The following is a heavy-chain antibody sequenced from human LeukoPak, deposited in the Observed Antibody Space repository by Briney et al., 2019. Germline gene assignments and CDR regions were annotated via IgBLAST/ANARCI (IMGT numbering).Heavy chain of an antibody. D-gene: IGHD5-24*01. CDR1: GFTFSSYS. Sequence: PGGSLRLSCTASGFTFSSYSMNWVRQAPGRGLEWVSSISSSSSYIYYADSVKGRFTISRDNAKNSLYLQMNSLRAEDTAVYYCARDRWGRWLQLPDYWGQGTLVTVSS. CDR2: ISSSSSYI. CDR3: ARDRWGRWLQLPDY. J-gene: IGHJ4*02. V-gene: IGHV3-21*01.